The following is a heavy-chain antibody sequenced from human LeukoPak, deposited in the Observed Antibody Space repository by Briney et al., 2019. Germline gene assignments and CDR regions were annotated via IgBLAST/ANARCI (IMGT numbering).Heavy chain of an antibody. V-gene: IGHV3-48*03. CDR3: AELGITMIGGV. Sequence: PGGSLRLSCAASGFTFSSYEMNWVRQAPGKGLEWVSYISSSCSTIYYADSVKGRFTISRDNAKNSLYLQMNSLRAEDTAVYYCAELGITMIGGVWGKGTTVTTSS. CDR1: GFTFSSYE. J-gene: IGHJ6*04. D-gene: IGHD3-10*02. CDR2: ISSSCSTI.